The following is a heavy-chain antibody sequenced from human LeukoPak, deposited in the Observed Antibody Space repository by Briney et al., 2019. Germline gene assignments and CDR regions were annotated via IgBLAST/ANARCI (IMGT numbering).Heavy chain of an antibody. CDR1: GGSFSSYY. J-gene: IGHJ5*02. CDR2: INHSGST. CDR3: ARGERWFDP. D-gene: IGHD1-1*01. V-gene: IGHV4-34*01. Sequence: SETLSLTCAVYGGSFSSYYWNWIRQPPGKGRELIGEINHSGSTNYNPSLKSRVTISVDTSKNQFSLKLSSVTAADTAVYYCARGERWFDPWGQGTLVTVSS.